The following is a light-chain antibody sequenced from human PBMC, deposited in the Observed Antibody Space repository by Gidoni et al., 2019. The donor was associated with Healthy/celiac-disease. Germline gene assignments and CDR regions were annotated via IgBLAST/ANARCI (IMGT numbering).Light chain of an antibody. CDR1: QTISSY. CDR3: QQSYNTIMYT. CDR2: AAS. Sequence: DIQMTQSPSSLSASVGDRVTITCRASQTISSYLNWYQQQPGKAPKLLIYAASSLQSRVPSRFSGSGSGTDFTITISSLQPEDFATYYCQQSYNTIMYTFGQGTKLEIK. V-gene: IGKV1-39*01. J-gene: IGKJ2*01.